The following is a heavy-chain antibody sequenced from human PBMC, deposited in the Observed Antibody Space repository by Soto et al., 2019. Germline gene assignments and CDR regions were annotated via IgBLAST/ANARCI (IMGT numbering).Heavy chain of an antibody. CDR3: ARYRGYPTDQGYYYYGMDV. CDR2: IYYSGST. J-gene: IGHJ6*02. Sequence: QVQLQESGPGLVKPSETLSLTCTVSGGSISSYYWSWIRQPPGKGLEWIGYIYYSGSTNYNPSLKSRVTISVDTSKNQFSLKLSSVTAADTAVYYCARYRGYPTDQGYYYYGMDVWGQGPTVTVSS. V-gene: IGHV4-59*01. CDR1: GGSISSYY. D-gene: IGHD5-18*01.